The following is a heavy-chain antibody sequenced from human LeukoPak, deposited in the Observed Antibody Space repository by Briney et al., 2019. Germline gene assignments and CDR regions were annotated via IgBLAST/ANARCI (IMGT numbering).Heavy chain of an antibody. V-gene: IGHV3-64*01. CDR1: GFTFSSYA. D-gene: IGHD2-15*01. CDR3: SRDCGPSIVGLDY. J-gene: IGHJ4*02. CDR2: ISGNGGST. Sequence: GGSLRLSCAASGFTFSSYAMHWVRQAPGKGLEYVSAISGNGGSTYYANSVKGRFTISRDNSKNTLYLQMGSLRAEDMAVYYCSRDCGPSIVGLDYWGQGTLVTVSS.